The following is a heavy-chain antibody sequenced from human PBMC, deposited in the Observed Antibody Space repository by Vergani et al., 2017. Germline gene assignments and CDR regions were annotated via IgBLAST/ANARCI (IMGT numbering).Heavy chain of an antibody. CDR3: ARDPGGSGYDRGDYFDY. J-gene: IGHJ4*03. CDR1: GFTFSSYW. V-gene: IGHV3-7*01. CDR2: IKQDGSEK. D-gene: IGHD5-12*01. Sequence: EVQLVESGGGLVQPGGSLRLSCAASGFTFSSYWMSWVRQAPGKGLEWVANIKQDGSEKYYVDSVKGRFTISRDNAKNSLYLQMNSLRAEDTAVYYCARDPGGSGYDRGDYFDYWGQGTTVTVSS.